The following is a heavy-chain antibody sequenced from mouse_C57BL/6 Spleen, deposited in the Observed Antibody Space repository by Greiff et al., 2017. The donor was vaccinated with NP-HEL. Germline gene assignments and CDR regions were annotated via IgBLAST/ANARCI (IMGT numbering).Heavy chain of an antibody. CDR2: IDPSGSET. V-gene: IGHV1-52*01. D-gene: IGHD6-5*01. J-gene: IGHJ2*01. CDR1: GYTFTSYW. Sequence: QVQLQQPGAELVRPGSSVKLSCKASGYTFTSYWMHWVQQRPMQGLEWIGNIDPSGSETHYNQKFKDKATFTVDKSSSTAYMQLSSLTSEDSAVYYCARGESGPLYSEHWGEGTTRTVSS. CDR3: ARGESGPLYSEH.